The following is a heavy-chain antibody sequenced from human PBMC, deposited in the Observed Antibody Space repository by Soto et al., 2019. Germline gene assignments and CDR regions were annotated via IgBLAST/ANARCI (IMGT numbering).Heavy chain of an antibody. CDR3: AAVGLAYCSGGSCYPPY. Sequence: ASVKVSCKASGFTFTSSAVQWVRQARGQRLEWIGWIVVGSGNTNYAQKFQERVTITRDMSTSTAYMELSSLRSEDTAVYYCAAVGLAYCSGGSCYPPYWGQGTLVTVSS. V-gene: IGHV1-58*01. CDR2: IVVGSGNT. D-gene: IGHD2-15*01. CDR1: GFTFTSSA. J-gene: IGHJ4*02.